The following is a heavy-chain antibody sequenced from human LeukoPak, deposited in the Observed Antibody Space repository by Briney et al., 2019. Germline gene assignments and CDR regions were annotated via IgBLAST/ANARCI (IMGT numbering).Heavy chain of an antibody. D-gene: IGHD6-19*01. V-gene: IGHV3-13*04. CDR3: ARSTIAVAYGMDV. CDR1: GLTFSGYD. J-gene: IGHJ6*02. CDR2: IGTTGDT. Sequence: GGSLRLSCAASGLTFSGYDMFWVRQATGKGLEWVSGIGTTGDTYYAGSVKGRFTLSRENARNSLYLQMNSLIAGDTAVYYCARSTIAVAYGMDVWGQGTTVTVSS.